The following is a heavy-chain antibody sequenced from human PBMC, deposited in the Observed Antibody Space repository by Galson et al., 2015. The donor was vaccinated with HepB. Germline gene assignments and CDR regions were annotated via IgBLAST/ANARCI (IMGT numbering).Heavy chain of an antibody. D-gene: IGHD3-3*01. CDR2: IKQGGSEK. J-gene: IGHJ6*03. CDR1: GFTFSSYW. CDR3: ARPSEDFPPPWVYYYYYMDV. V-gene: IGHV3-7*01. Sequence: SLRLSCAASGFTFSSYWMSWVRQAPGKGLEWVANIKQGGSEKYYVDSVKGRFTISRDNAKNSLYLQMNSLRAEDTAVYYCARPSEDFPPPWVYYYYYMDVWGKGTTVTVSS.